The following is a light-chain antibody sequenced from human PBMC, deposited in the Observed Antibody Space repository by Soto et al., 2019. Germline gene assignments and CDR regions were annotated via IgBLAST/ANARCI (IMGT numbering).Light chain of an antibody. V-gene: IGKV3-11*01. CDR1: QSVTGY. J-gene: IGKJ5*01. CDR2: GAS. CDR3: QQRYNWPPT. Sequence: EILLTQFPATLSLSPGERATLSCRASQSVTGYLAWYQQKPGQAPRLLIYGASSRATGIPDRFSGSGSGTDFTLTISRLEPEDFAVYYCQQRYNWPPTFGQGTRLEI.